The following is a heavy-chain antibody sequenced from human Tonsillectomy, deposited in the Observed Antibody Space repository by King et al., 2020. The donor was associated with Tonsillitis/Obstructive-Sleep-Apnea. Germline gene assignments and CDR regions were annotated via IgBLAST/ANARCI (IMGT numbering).Heavy chain of an antibody. V-gene: IGHV3-74*01. CDR1: GFTFSSYW. J-gene: IGHJ6*03. CDR3: ARDQGRGAYYYYHYYMDV. Sequence: VQLVESGGGLVQPGGSLRLSCAASGFTFSSYWMHWVRQAPGKGLVWVSRINSDGSSTSYADSVKGRFTISRDNAKNTLYLQMNSLRAEDTAVYYCARDQGRGAYYYYHYYMDVWGKGTTVTVSS. D-gene: IGHD2-15*01. CDR2: INSDGSST.